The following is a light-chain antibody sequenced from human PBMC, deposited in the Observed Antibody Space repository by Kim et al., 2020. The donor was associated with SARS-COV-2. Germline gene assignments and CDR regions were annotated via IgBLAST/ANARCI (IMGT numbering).Light chain of an antibody. CDR1: QSISSY. V-gene: IGKV1-39*01. CDR2: AAS. Sequence: DIQMTQSPSSLSASVGDRVTITCRASQSISSYLNWYQQKPGKAPKLLIYAASSLQSGVPSRFSGSGSGTDFTLTISSQQPEDFATYYCQQSYSTRWTFGQGTKVDIK. J-gene: IGKJ1*01. CDR3: QQSYSTRWT.